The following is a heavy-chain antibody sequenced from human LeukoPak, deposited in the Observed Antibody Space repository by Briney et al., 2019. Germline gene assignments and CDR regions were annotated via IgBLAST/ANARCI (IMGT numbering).Heavy chain of an antibody. CDR3: SVMHRYYDGSGYWVQ. CDR1: GFTFSSHA. Sequence: PGGSLRLSCAASGFTFSSHAMTWVRQASGKGLEWVSSIRGSGGNTYYADSVKGRFTISRDNFQNTLYLQMNSLRAEDTAVYYCSVMHRYYDGSGYWVQWGQGTLVTVSS. J-gene: IGHJ4*02. V-gene: IGHV3-23*01. CDR2: IRGSGGNT. D-gene: IGHD3-22*01.